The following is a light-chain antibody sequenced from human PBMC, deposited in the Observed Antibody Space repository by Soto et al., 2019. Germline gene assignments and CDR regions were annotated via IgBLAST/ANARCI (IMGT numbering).Light chain of an antibody. CDR2: GNS. CDR3: QSYDRSLGAWV. CDR1: SSNIGAGFD. V-gene: IGLV1-40*01. Sequence: QPVLTQPPSVSGAPGQRVTISCTGSSSNIGAGFDVQWYEQLPGTAPKLLIYGNSNRPSGVPDRFSGSKSGTSASLAITGLQAEDEADYYCQSYDRSLGAWVFGGGTKLTVL. J-gene: IGLJ3*02.